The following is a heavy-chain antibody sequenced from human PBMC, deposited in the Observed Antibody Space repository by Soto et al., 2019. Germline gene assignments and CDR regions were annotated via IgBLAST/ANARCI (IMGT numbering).Heavy chain of an antibody. CDR3: AKQMQTPGYDFWSGYYTHYYGMDV. CDR2: ISYDGSNK. V-gene: IGHV3-30*18. J-gene: IGHJ6*02. Sequence: GGSLRLSCASSGFPFSSYGMHWVRQAPGKGLEWVAVISYDGSNKYYADSVKGRFTISRDNSKNTLYLQMNSLRAEDTAVYYCAKQMQTPGYDFWSGYYTHYYGMDVWGQGTTVTVSS. D-gene: IGHD3-3*01. CDR1: GFPFSSYG.